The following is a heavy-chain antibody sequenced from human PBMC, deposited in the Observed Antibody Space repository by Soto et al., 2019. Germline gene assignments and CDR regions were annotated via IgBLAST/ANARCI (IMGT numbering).Heavy chain of an antibody. CDR3: ARQKKEETLLEWFDP. J-gene: IGHJ5*02. CDR1: GGSISSSSYY. Sequence: QLQESGPGLVKPSETLSLTCTVSGGSISSSSYYWGWIRQPPWKGLEWIGSIYYSGRTYYNPSLKSRVTISVDTSKNQCSLKLSSVTAADTAVYYCARQKKEETLLEWFDPWGQGTLVTVSS. V-gene: IGHV4-39*01. CDR2: IYYSGRT. D-gene: IGHD3-3*01.